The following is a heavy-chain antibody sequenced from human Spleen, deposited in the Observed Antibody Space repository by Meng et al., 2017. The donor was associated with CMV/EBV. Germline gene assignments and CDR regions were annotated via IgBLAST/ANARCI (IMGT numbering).Heavy chain of an antibody. V-gene: IGHV4-34*01. D-gene: IGHD3-3*01. Sequence: SFSGYDWSWFRQPPGTGLEWIGEINHSGSTNYNPSLKSRVTISVDTSKNQFSLKLSSVTAADTAVYYCARGGRIFGVVIDQNNWLDPWGQGTLVTVSS. J-gene: IGHJ5*02. CDR1: SFSGYD. CDR3: ARGGRIFGVVIDQNNWLDP. CDR2: INHSGST.